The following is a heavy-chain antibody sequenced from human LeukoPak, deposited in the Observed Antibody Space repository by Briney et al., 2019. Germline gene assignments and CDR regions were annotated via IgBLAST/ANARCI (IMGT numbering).Heavy chain of an antibody. CDR2: ISGSGGHT. J-gene: IGHJ5*02. Sequence: GGSLRLSCAASGFSFSGHAMSWIRQAPGKGLEWVSGISGSGGHTHYADSVKGRFTISRDNSKKTLYLEVFSLRADDTAVYYCAKSGSYERWFDPWGQGTLVTVSS. V-gene: IGHV3-23*01. CDR1: GFSFSGHA. CDR3: AKSGSYERWFDP. D-gene: IGHD1-26*01.